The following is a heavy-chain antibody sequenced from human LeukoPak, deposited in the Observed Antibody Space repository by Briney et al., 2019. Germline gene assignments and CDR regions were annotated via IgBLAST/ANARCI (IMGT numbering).Heavy chain of an antibody. D-gene: IGHD5-24*01. J-gene: IGHJ2*01. V-gene: IGHV3-23*01. CDR2: FSGSGGST. CDR3: ARDRDGYFDL. CDR1: GFTFSSYA. Sequence: GGSLRLSCAASGFTFSSYAMSWVRQAPGKGLGWVSAFSGSGGSTYYADSVKGRFTISRDNSKNTLYLQMNSLRAEDTAVYYCARDRDGYFDLWGRGTLVTVSS.